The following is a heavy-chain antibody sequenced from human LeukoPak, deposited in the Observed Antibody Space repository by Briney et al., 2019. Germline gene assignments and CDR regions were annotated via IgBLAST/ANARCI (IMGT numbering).Heavy chain of an antibody. V-gene: IGHV4-59*08. CDR3: ARERRDPYYYDSSGYYYVDDYFDY. D-gene: IGHD3-22*01. CDR2: IYYSGST. Sequence: SETLSLTCTVSGGSISSYYWSWIRQPPGKGLEWIGYIYYSGSTNYNPSLKSRVTISVDTSKNQFSLKLSSVTAADTAVYYCARERRDPYYYDSSGYYYVDDYFDYWGQGTLVTVSS. CDR1: GGSISSYY. J-gene: IGHJ4*02.